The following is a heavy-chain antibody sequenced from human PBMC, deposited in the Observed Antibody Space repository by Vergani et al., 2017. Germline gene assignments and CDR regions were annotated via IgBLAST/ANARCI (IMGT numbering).Heavy chain of an antibody. CDR2: IYPGDSDT. J-gene: IGHJ4*02. V-gene: IGHV5-51*01. Sequence: EVQLVQSGAEVKKPGESLKISCKGSGYSFTSYWIGWVRQMPGKGLEWMGIIYPGDSDTRYSPSFQGQVTISAAKSISTAYLQWSSLKASDTAMYYCARLRSYYDILTVVGGYDYWGQGTLVTVSS. CDR1: GYSFTSYW. CDR3: ARLRSYYDILTVVGGYDY. D-gene: IGHD3-9*01.